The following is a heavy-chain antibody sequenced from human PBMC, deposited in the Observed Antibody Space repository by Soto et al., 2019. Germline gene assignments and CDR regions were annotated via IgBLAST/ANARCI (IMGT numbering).Heavy chain of an antibody. Sequence: QLQLQESGPGLVKPSETLSLTCTVSGGSITSGSYYWGWIRQPPGKGLQWIGSVYYSGSTYYNPSLRSRVTISVDTSKNHFSLRLSSVTVADTAVYYCARPVGVEQQLVHDAFDLWGQGTMVAVSS. CDR1: GGSITSGSYY. J-gene: IGHJ3*01. V-gene: IGHV4-39*02. CDR2: VYYSGST. CDR3: ARPVGVEQQLVHDAFDL. D-gene: IGHD6-13*01.